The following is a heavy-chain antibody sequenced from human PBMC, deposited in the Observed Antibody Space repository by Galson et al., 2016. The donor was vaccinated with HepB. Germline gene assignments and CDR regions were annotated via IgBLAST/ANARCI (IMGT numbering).Heavy chain of an antibody. CDR3: ARGRDPGLDN. D-gene: IGHD2-8*02. J-gene: IGHJ3*02. Sequence: SVKVSCKASGYTFTSNGISWVRQAPGQGLEWMGWISASKGNTNYAQKFQGRLTVTTDTSTRTAYMELRNLRSDDTAVYYCARGRDPGLDNWGQGTMVTVSS. V-gene: IGHV1-18*04. CDR1: GYTFTSNG. CDR2: ISASKGNT.